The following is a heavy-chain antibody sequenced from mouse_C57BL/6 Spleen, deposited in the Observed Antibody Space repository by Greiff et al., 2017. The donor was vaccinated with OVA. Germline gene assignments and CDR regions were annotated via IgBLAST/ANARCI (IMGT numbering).Heavy chain of an antibody. D-gene: IGHD4-1*02. J-gene: IGHJ4*01. Sequence: VHVKQSVAELVRPGASVKLSCTASGFNIKNTYMHWVKQRPEQGLEWIGRIDPANGNTKYAPKFQGKATITADTSSNTAYLQLSSLTSEDTAIYYCAAPTGVEVYYAMDYWGQGTSVTVSS. CDR1: GFNIKNTY. V-gene: IGHV14-3*01. CDR3: AAPTGVEVYYAMDY. CDR2: IDPANGNT.